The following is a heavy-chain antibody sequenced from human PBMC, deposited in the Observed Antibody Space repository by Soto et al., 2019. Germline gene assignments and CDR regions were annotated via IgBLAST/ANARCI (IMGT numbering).Heavy chain of an antibody. J-gene: IGHJ3*02. CDR1: GFTVSSNY. Sequence: GGSLKLSCAASGFTVSSNYMSWVRQAPGKGLEWVSVIYSCGSTYYADSVKGRFTISRDNPKNTLYLQMNSLRAEDTAVYYCARDRGYCSSTSCSSDAFDIWGQGTMVTVSS. CDR3: ARDRGYCSSTSCSSDAFDI. D-gene: IGHD2-2*01. V-gene: IGHV3-53*01. CDR2: IYSCGST.